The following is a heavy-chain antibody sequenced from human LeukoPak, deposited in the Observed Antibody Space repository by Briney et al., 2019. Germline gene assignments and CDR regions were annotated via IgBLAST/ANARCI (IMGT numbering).Heavy chain of an antibody. CDR2: INPNSGGT. Sequence: ASVNVSCMASGYTFTGYYMHWVRQAPGQGLEWMGWINPNSGGTNYAQKFQGRVTMTRDTSISTAYMELSRLRSDDTAVYYCARDPGDCYPCFDYWGQGTLVTVSS. J-gene: IGHJ4*02. D-gene: IGHD2-21*02. CDR3: ARDPGDCYPCFDY. CDR1: GYTFTGYY. V-gene: IGHV1-2*02.